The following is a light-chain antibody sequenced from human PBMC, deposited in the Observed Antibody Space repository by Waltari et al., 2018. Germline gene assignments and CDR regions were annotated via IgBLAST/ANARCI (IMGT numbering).Light chain of an antibody. CDR3: SSYAASNNFV. J-gene: IGLJ1*01. CDR1: ASNIGGNL. CDR2: RSD. Sequence: QSVLTQPPSASGTPGQRVTISCSGSASNIGGNLVNWYQQLPGKAPKLRIYRSDLRPSGVPDRFSGSKSGTSASLAISGLQSEDEADYYCSSYAASNNFVFGTGTKVTVL. V-gene: IGLV1-44*01.